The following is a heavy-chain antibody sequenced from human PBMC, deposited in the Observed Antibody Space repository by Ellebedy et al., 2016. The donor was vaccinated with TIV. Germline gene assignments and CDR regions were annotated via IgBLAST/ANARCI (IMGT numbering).Heavy chain of an antibody. Sequence: SETLSLTCSVSGDSISSGGSYWGWIRQPPGKGLEWIGHIYYSGTTYYNPSLNSRADISVDTSKNQFSLRMTSVTAADTDMYYCAREFHDYGIDPFDVWGQGTMVTVSS. J-gene: IGHJ3*01. CDR2: IYYSGTT. V-gene: IGHV4-31*03. D-gene: IGHD4-17*01. CDR3: AREFHDYGIDPFDV. CDR1: GDSISSGGSY.